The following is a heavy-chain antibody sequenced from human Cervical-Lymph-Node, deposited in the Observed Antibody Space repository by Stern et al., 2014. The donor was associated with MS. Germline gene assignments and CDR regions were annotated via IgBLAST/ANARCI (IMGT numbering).Heavy chain of an antibody. J-gene: IGHJ4*02. V-gene: IGHV5-51*03. CDR2: IYPSASDP. CDR1: GYSFTNYW. D-gene: IGHD1-26*01. CDR3: ARGAPPEN. Sequence: VQLVQSGAEVKKPGESLKISCKTAGYSFTNYWIGWVRQMHGKCLEWMGIIYPSASDPRYSPSFQGQVIISADKSSGTAYLQWRSLKASDSGIYYCARGAPPENWGQGTLVTVSS.